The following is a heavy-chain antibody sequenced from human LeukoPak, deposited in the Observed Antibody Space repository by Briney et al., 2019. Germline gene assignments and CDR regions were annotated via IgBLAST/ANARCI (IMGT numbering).Heavy chain of an antibody. Sequence: SETLSLTCAVSGGSISSAGYSWSWIRQPPGKGLEWIGYIYHTGSTYYNPSLKSRVTISVDTSKNQFSLKLSSVTAADTAVYYCARVAVAGTIDYWGQGTLVTVSS. D-gene: IGHD6-19*01. J-gene: IGHJ4*02. V-gene: IGHV4-30-2*01. CDR3: ARVAVAGTIDY. CDR2: IYHTGST. CDR1: GGSISSAGYS.